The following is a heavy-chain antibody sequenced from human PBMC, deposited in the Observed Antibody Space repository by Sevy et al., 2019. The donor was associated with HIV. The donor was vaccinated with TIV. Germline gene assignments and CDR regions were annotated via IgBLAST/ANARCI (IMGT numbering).Heavy chain of an antibody. V-gene: IGHV3-23*01. J-gene: IGHJ4*02. CDR3: AKVNGIPPGGPDY. D-gene: IGHD2-21*01. Sequence: GGSLRLSCAASGFTFSSYAMSWVRQAPGKGLEWVSGISGSGGSTYYADSVKGRFTISRDNSKNTLYLQMNSLRAEDTAVYYSAKVNGIPPGGPDYWGQGTLVTVSS. CDR1: GFTFSSYA. CDR2: ISGSGGST.